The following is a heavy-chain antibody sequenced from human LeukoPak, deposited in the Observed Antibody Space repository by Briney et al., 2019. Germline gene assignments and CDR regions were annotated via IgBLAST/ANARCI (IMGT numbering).Heavy chain of an antibody. J-gene: IGHJ5*02. Sequence: MPSETLSLTCAVSGGSISSGGYSWSWIRQPPGKGLEWIGYIYQSGTTYYNPSLKSRVTMTVDRSKNQFSLKLSSVTAADTAVYYCARGPYDGSGLNCFDPWGQGTLVTVSS. CDR1: GGSISSGGYS. V-gene: IGHV4-30-2*01. CDR3: ARGPYDGSGLNCFDP. D-gene: IGHD3-22*01. CDR2: IYQSGTT.